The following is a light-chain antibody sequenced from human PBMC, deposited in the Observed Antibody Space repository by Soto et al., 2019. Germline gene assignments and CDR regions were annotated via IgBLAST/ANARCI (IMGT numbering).Light chain of an antibody. J-gene: IGKJ4*01. CDR3: QQFHNYPLT. Sequence: AIPLTQSPSSLSASVGDRVTITCRASQGISSALVWFQQKPGKAPKLLIYDASSLESGVPSRFSGSGSGTDFTLTISSLQPEDFATYYCQQFHNYPLTFGGGTKVEIK. CDR2: DAS. CDR1: QGISSA. V-gene: IGKV1D-13*01.